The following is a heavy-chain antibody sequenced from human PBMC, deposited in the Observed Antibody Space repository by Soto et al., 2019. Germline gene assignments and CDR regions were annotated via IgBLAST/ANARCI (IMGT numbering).Heavy chain of an antibody. Sequence: SETLSLTCTVSGASIGRSGYYWSWIRQHPGKGLEWIAYIYYNGNTYYTPSLKSRLTISRDTSKNQFSLNLSSVTAADTAVDFCARAVESRYFDYWGQGNLVTVSS. CDR3: ARAVESRYFDY. CDR2: IYYNGNT. J-gene: IGHJ4*02. CDR1: GASIGRSGYY. V-gene: IGHV4-31*03.